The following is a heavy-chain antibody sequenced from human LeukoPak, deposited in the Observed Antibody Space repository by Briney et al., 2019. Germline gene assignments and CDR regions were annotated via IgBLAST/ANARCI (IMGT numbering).Heavy chain of an antibody. D-gene: IGHD6-13*01. Sequence: ETLSLTCAVYGGSFSGYYWSWIRQPPGKGLEWIGSIHYSGSTNYNPSLKSRVTISVDTSKNQFSLKLSSVTAADTAVYYCARVYYSNSYDYWYFDLWGRGTLVTVSS. CDR1: GGSFSGYY. CDR3: ARVYYSNSYDYWYFDL. CDR2: IHYSGST. J-gene: IGHJ2*01. V-gene: IGHV4-34*01.